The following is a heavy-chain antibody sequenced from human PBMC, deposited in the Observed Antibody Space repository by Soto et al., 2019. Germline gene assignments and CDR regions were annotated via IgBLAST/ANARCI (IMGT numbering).Heavy chain of an antibody. CDR1: GFTLSSYA. V-gene: IGHV3-23*01. CDR3: AKEPTNGSGTLYYYGMDF. D-gene: IGHD3-10*01. J-gene: IGHJ6*02. CDR2: SSGGGGST. Sequence: GGSLRLSCAASGFTLSSYAMSWVRQAPGKGLEWFSASSGGGGSTYYADSVKGRFTISRDNSKNTLYLQMNRLRAEDTALYYCAKEPTNGSGTLYYYGMDFWGQGSTVTVSS.